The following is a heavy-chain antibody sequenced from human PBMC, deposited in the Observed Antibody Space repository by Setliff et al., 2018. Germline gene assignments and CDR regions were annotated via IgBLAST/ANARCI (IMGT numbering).Heavy chain of an antibody. V-gene: IGHV3-48*02. CDR2: INSGGTKI. Sequence: GGSLSLSCAASGFNFNYDAMSWVRQTPGKGLEWVSYINSGGTKIYYADSVEGRFTISRDNGKNSLFLQMNSVRDEDTAVYYCARSINGYQQRYDFWGQGALVTVSS. D-gene: IGHD3-16*01. J-gene: IGHJ4*02. CDR1: GFNFNYDA. CDR3: ARSINGYQQRYDF.